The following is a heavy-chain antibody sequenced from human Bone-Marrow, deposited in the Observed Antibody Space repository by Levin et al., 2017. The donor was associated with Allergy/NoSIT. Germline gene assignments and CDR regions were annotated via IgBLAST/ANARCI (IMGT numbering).Heavy chain of an antibody. V-gene: IGHV3-15*01. CDR2: IRSKTYGGTT. D-gene: IGHD6-13*01. CDR1: GFTFRNAW. CDR3: TTGRLIAASGTNY. J-gene: IGHJ4*02. Sequence: LSLTCAVSGFTFRNAWMSWVRQAPGKRLEWVGRIRSKTYGGTTDYAAPVKGRFTISRDDSKNTLYLQMSSLKMEDTAVYYCTTGRLIAASGTNYWGQGTLVTVSS.